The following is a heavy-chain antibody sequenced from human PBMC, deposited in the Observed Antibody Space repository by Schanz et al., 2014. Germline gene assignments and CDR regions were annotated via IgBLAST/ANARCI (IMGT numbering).Heavy chain of an antibody. CDR2: VSHDGFTK. Sequence: QVQLVESGGGLVKPGGSLRLSCAASGFTFSDYYMNWVRQAPGKGLEWVSIVSHDGFTKHYADSVRGRFTISRDSARNSLYLRMSGLRAEDTAVYYCARGTPFLCDYWGQGTLVTVSS. D-gene: IGHD3-16*01. J-gene: IGHJ4*02. CDR1: GFTFSDYY. V-gene: IGHV3-30*03. CDR3: ARGTPFLCDY.